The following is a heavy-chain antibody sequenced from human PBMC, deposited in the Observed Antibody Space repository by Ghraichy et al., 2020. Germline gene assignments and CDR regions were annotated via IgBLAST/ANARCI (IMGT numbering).Heavy chain of an antibody. V-gene: IGHV3-74*01. D-gene: IGHD3-22*01. Sequence: GSLRLSCAASGFTFSSYWMHWVRQAPGKGLVWVSRINSDGSSTSYADSVKGRFTISRDNAKNTLYLQMNSLRAEDTAVYYCARADGSGYYYLALGYWGQGTLVTVSS. CDR1: GFTFSSYW. J-gene: IGHJ4*02. CDR3: ARADGSGYYYLALGY. CDR2: INSDGSST.